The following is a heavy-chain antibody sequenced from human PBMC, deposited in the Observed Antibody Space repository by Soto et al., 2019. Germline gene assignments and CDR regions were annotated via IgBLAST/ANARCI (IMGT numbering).Heavy chain of an antibody. D-gene: IGHD6-13*01. J-gene: IGHJ5*02. V-gene: IGHV3-53*01. Sequence: GGSLRLSCAASGFTASSNYMSWVRQAPGKGLEWVSVIYSGGSTYYADSVKGRFTISRDNSKSTLYLQMNSLRAEDTAVYYCARWRAAGRYNWFDPWGQGTLVTISS. CDR2: IYSGGST. CDR1: GFTASSNY. CDR3: ARWRAAGRYNWFDP.